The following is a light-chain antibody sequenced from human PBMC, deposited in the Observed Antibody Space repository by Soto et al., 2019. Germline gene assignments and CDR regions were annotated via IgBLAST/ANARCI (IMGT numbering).Light chain of an antibody. V-gene: IGKV3-20*01. CDR2: GAS. Sequence: EIVLTQSPGTLSLSPGERATLSCRASQSVSGTYLAWYQQKPGQAPRLLIYGASSRATDIPDRFSGSGSGTYFTLTISRLEPEDFAVYYCQEYGTSRTFGQGTKVEIK. J-gene: IGKJ1*01. CDR1: QSVSGTY. CDR3: QEYGTSRT.